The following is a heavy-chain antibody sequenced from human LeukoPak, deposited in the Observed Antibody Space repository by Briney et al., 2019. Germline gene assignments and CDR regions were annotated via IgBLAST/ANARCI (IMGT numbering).Heavy chain of an antibody. CDR1: GGTFSSYA. CDR2: INPNDGST. V-gene: IGHV1-46*01. CDR3: ARDKDAPGYTYGWRQFYSGVDV. J-gene: IGHJ6*02. D-gene: IGHD5-12*01. Sequence: ASVKVSCKASGGTFSSYAISWVRQAPGQGLEWMGIINPNDGSTNLAQNFQGRVTMTGDTSTTTVYMELSSLTSDDTAVYYCARDKDAPGYTYGWRQFYSGVDVWGQGTTVTVSS.